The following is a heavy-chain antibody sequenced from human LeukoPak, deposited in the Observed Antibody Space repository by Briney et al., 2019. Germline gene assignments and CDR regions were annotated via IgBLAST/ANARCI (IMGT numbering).Heavy chain of an antibody. CDR1: GGSISSGGYS. V-gene: IGHV4-30-2*01. D-gene: IGHD6-19*01. CDR2: IYHSGST. J-gene: IGHJ4*02. Sequence: SETLSLTCAVSGGSISSGGYSWSWIRQPPGKGLEWIGYIYHSGSTYYNPSLKSRVTISVDRSKNQFSLKLSSVTAADTAVYYCARAGYSSGSYYFDYWGQGTLVTVSS. CDR3: ARAGYSSGSYYFDY.